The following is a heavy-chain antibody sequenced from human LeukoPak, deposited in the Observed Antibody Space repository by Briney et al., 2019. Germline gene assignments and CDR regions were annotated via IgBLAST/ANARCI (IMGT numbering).Heavy chain of an antibody. D-gene: IGHD5-12*01. V-gene: IGHV4-39*07. Sequence: PSETLSLTCTVSGGSISSSSYYWGWIRQPPGKGLEWIGSIYYSGSTYYNPSLKSRVTISVDTSKNQFSLKLSSVTAADTAVYYCARGPRGYFDYWGQGTLVTVSS. CDR2: IYYSGST. CDR3: ARGPRGYFDY. J-gene: IGHJ4*02. CDR1: GGSISSSSYY.